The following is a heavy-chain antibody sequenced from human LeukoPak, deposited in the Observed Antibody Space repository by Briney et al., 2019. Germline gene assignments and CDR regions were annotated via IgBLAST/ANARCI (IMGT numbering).Heavy chain of an antibody. Sequence: PGGSLRLSCAASGFTFSSYGMHWVCQAPGKGLEWVAVIWYDGSNKYYANSVKGRFTISRDNSKNTLYLQMNSLRAEDTAVYYCARVRSHCSSTSCYLHYYYYMDVWGKGTTVTVSS. CDR3: ARVRSHCSSTSCYLHYYYYMDV. CDR2: IWYDGSNK. J-gene: IGHJ6*03. V-gene: IGHV3-33*01. CDR1: GFTFSSYG. D-gene: IGHD2-2*01.